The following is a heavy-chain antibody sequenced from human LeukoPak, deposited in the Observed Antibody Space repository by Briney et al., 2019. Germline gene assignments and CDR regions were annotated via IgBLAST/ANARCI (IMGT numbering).Heavy chain of an antibody. CDR2: ISSSSSYI. D-gene: IGHD2/OR15-2a*01. CDR3: ARGGISLDV. V-gene: IGHV3-21*01. CDR1: GFTFSSYS. Sequence: GGSLRLSCAASGFTFSSYSMNWVRQAPGKGLEWVSSISSSSSYICYADSVKGRFTISRDNAKNSLYLQMNSLRAEDTAVYYCARGGISLDVWGKGTTVTVSS. J-gene: IGHJ6*04.